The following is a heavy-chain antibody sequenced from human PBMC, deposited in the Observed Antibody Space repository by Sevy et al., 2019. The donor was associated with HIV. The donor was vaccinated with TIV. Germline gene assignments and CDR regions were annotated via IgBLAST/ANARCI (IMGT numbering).Heavy chain of an antibody. D-gene: IGHD4-17*01. CDR3: ARDLEFYDYGDYGPAFMPDY. CDR1: GFTFSTYG. J-gene: IGHJ4*02. V-gene: IGHV3-33*01. CDR2: MWFDGSNT. Sequence: GGSLRLSCAASGFTFSTYGMHWVRQAPGKGLEWVAVMWFDGSNTYYADSVKVRFTISRDIAKDTLHLQMNSLRAEDTGVYYCARDLEFYDYGDYGPAFMPDYWGQGTLVTVSS.